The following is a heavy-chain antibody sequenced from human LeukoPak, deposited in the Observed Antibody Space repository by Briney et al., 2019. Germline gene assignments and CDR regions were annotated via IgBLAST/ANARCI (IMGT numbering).Heavy chain of an antibody. CDR2: ISSSGSTI. CDR3: ARESRRGLSITCYYGMDV. D-gene: IGHD2-21*01. CDR1: GFTFSSYE. V-gene: IGHV3-48*03. J-gene: IGHJ6*04. Sequence: GGSLRLSCAASGFTFSSYEMNWVRQAPGKGLEWVSYISSSGSTIYYADSVKGRFTISRDNAKNSLYLQMNSLRAEDTAVYYCARESRRGLSITCYYGMDVWGKGTTVTVSS.